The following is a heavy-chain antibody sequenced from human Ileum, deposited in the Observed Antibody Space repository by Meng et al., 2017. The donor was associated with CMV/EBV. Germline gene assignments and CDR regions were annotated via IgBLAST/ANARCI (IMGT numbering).Heavy chain of an antibody. V-gene: IGHV1-2*02. CDR3: ARDLGSSGWYYNPDY. CDR1: GYTFTGYD. D-gene: IGHD6-19*01. Sequence: VQAGGECKKPGAPVKVSFKASGYTFTGYDMHWVRQAPGQGLEWMGWINPNSGGTNYAQKFRGRVTMTRDTSVTTAYMELSSLISDDTAVYYCARDLGSSGWYYNPDYWGQGTLVTVSS. J-gene: IGHJ4*02. CDR2: INPNSGGT.